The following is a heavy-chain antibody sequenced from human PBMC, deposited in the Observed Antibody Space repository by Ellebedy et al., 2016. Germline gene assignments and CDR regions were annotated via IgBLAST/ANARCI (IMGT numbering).Heavy chain of an antibody. CDR1: GLNFNTFF. J-gene: IGHJ4*02. CDR3: RQGHYADL. CDR2: ISAGSDTT. D-gene: IGHD4-17*01. Sequence: GGSLRLXXTASGLNFNTFFMSWVRQAPGQGLEWVSTISAGSDTTRLADSVKGRFTISRDSSKNSVYLRMNKLRVEDTAVYYCRQGHYADLWGQGTLVTVSS. V-gene: IGHV3-23*01.